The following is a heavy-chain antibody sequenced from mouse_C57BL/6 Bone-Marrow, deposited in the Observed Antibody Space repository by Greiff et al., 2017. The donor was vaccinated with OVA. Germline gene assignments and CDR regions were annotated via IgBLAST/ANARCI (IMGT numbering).Heavy chain of an antibody. CDR2: ILPGSGST. J-gene: IGHJ1*03. CDR3: ARSPITTVVANWYFDV. V-gene: IGHV1-9*01. CDR1: GYTFTGYW. D-gene: IGHD1-1*01. Sequence: QVQLKQSGAELMKPGASVKLSCKATGYTFTGYWIEWVKQRPGHGLEWIGEILPGSGSTNYNEKFKGKATFTADTSSNTAYMQLSSLTTEDSAIYYCARSPITTVVANWYFDVWGTGTTVTVSS.